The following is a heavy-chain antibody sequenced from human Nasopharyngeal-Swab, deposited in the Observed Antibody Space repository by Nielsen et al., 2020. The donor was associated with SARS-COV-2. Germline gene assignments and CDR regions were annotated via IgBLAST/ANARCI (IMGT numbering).Heavy chain of an antibody. Sequence: SETLSLTCGLNGASFSGYYWGWIRQPPGKGLEWIGDITRSGSTNYNPALKSRVTISMATSKGEFSLKLTSVTAADTAIYFCARVNNGGGIVPASYSFFMDGWGKGTSVAVSS. CDR3: ARVNNGGGIVPASYSFFMDG. J-gene: IGHJ6*03. V-gene: IGHV4-34*01. CDR2: ITRSGST. CDR1: GASFSGYY. D-gene: IGHD2-2*01.